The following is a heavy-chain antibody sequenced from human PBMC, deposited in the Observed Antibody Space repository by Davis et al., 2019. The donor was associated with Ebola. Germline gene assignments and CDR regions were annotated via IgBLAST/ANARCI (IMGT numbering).Heavy chain of an antibody. J-gene: IGHJ6*02. D-gene: IGHD3-16*01. V-gene: IGHV3-13*01. CDR2: IGTAGDT. CDR3: ARRGRMDV. Sequence: GESLKISCAASGFTFSSYDMHWVRQATGKGLEWVSAIGTAGDTYYPGSVKGRFTISRDNSNNMLYLQMNSLRAEDTAIYYCARRGRMDVWGRGTTVTVSS. CDR1: GFTFSSYD.